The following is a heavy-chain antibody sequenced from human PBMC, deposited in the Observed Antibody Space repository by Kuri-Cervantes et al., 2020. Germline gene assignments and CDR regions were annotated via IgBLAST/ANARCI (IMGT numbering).Heavy chain of an antibody. Sequence: GESLKISCAASGFTFSSYEMNWVRQAPGKGLEWVSHISSSGIYYADSVKGRFTISRDNAKNSLYLQMNSLRDEDTAVYYCARDIFGTYYYGMDVWGQGTTVTVSS. J-gene: IGHJ6*02. D-gene: IGHD3-3*01. CDR1: GFTFSSYE. CDR3: ARDIFGTYYYGMDV. V-gene: IGHV3-48*03. CDR2: ISSSGI.